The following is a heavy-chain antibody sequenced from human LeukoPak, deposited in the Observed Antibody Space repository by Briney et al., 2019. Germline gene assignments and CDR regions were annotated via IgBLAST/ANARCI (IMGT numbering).Heavy chain of an antibody. CDR3: AAICSGTTCYDY. J-gene: IGHJ4*02. CDR2: INWNSGRI. CDR1: GFTYDDYA. V-gene: IGHV3-9*01. Sequence: PGGSLRLSCAASGFTYDDYAMYWVPQAPGKGPEWVSGINWNSGRIGYADSVKGRFTISRDNAKNSLSLLMNSLRPEDTAFYYCAAICSGTTCYDYWGQGTLVTVSS. D-gene: IGHD2-2*01.